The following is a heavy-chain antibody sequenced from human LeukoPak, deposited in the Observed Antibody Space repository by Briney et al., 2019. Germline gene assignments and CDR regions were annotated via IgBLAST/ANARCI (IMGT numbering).Heavy chain of an antibody. CDR2: ISDSGSTI. CDR3: AREVEGDYGSGTFFDL. J-gene: IGHJ4*02. Sequence: GGSLRLSCAASEFVFSDYYMSWIRQAPGQGLEWVSYISDSGSTIYYADSVKGRFTISRDNVKNSLYLQMNGLRAEDTAVYYCAREVEGDYGSGTFFDLWGQGNTVTVSS. V-gene: IGHV3-11*01. CDR1: EFVFSDYY. D-gene: IGHD3-10*01.